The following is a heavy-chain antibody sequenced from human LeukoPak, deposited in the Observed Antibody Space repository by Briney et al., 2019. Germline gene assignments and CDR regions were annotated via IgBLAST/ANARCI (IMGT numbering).Heavy chain of an antibody. J-gene: IGHJ6*02. CDR1: GGSMSGFF. Sequence: SETLSLTCSVSGGSMSGFFWTWIRQPPGKELEWVGSIYYSGSTTKYNPSLKSRVAISVDTPKSQFSLKLSSATAAGTAVYYCARTSRHYYGSGSNLTPWPAGMDVWGQGTTVTVSS. V-gene: IGHV4-59*01. D-gene: IGHD3-10*01. CDR3: ARTSRHYYGSGSNLTPWPAGMDV. CDR2: IYYSGSTT.